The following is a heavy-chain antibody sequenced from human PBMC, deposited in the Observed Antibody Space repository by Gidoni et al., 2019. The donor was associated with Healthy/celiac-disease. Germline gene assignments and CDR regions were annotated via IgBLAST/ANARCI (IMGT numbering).Heavy chain of an antibody. V-gene: IGHV5-10-1*03. Sequence: EVQLVQSGSEVTKPGESLRISCQGSGYSFTSYWSSWVRQMPGKGLEWMGRIDPSDSYTNYSTSFQGNVTIAADKSISTANRQWSSLKASDTAMYYCETWFGELTRYGMDVWGQGTTVTGSS. J-gene: IGHJ6*02. CDR3: ETWFGELTRYGMDV. CDR1: GYSFTSYW. D-gene: IGHD3-10*01. CDR2: IDPSDSYT.